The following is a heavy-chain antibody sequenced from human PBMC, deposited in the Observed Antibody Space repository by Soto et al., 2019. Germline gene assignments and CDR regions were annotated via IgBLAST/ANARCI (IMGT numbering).Heavy chain of an antibody. CDR2: IIPIFGTA. CDR1: GGTFSSYA. Sequence: GASVKVSCKASGGTFSSYAISWVRQAPGQGLEWMGGIIPIFGTANYAQKFQGRVTITADESTSTAYMELSSLRSEDTAVYYCAREGDYGDYRFDYWGQGTLVTVSS. V-gene: IGHV1-69*13. CDR3: AREGDYGDYRFDY. J-gene: IGHJ4*02. D-gene: IGHD4-17*01.